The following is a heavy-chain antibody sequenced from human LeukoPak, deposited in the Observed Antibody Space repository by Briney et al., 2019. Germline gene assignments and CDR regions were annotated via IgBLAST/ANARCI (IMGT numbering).Heavy chain of an antibody. Sequence: PGGSLRLSCAASGFALSSYWMSWVRQAPGKGLEWVANIKQDGSEKYYVDSVKGRFTISRENAKNSLYLQMNSLRAEDTAVYYCARSDGKLGIAYYYYGMDVWGQGTTVTVSS. CDR1: GFALSSYW. CDR2: IKQDGSEK. D-gene: IGHD7-27*01. CDR3: ARSDGKLGIAYYYYGMDV. J-gene: IGHJ6*02. V-gene: IGHV3-7*01.